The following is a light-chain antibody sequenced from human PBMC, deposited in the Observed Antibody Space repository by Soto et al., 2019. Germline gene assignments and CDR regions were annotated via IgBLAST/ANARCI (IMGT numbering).Light chain of an antibody. CDR2: GNS. Sequence: QSVLTQPPSVSGAPGQRVTISCTGSSSNIGAGYDVHWYQQLPGTAPKLLIYGNSNRPSGVPDRFSGSKSGTSASLAITVLQAEDEADYYCQSYDSSLSGWVLGGGTKLPVL. CDR3: QSYDSSLSGWV. V-gene: IGLV1-40*01. J-gene: IGLJ3*02. CDR1: SSNIGAGYD.